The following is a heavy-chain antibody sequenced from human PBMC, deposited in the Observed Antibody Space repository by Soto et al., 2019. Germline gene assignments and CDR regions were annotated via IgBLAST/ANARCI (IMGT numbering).Heavy chain of an antibody. Sequence: SETLSLTCTVSGGSISSGGYYWSWIRQHPGKGLEWIGYIYYSGSTYYNPSLKSRVTISVDTSKNQFSLKLSSVTAADTAVYYCARLGYCSSTSCYGGYYYYMDVWGKGTTVT. J-gene: IGHJ6*03. CDR1: GGSISSGGYY. V-gene: IGHV4-31*02. CDR3: ARLGYCSSTSCYGGYYYYMDV. D-gene: IGHD2-2*03. CDR2: IYYSGST.